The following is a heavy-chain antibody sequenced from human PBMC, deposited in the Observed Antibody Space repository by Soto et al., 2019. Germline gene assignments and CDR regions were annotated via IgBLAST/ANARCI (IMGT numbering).Heavy chain of an antibody. J-gene: IGHJ4*02. CDR1: GFIFSSYS. V-gene: IGHV3-21*06. CDR3: ARVSGTLERYSDLDY. Sequence: EVQLMESGGGLVKPGGSLRLSCAASGFIFSSYSMNWGRQAPGKGLEWVSSISPRGDYIYFADSMRGRFTISRDNAQNSLYLHMNNLRAEDTAVYHCARVSGTLERYSDLDYWGQGTLVTVSS. CDR2: ISPRGDYI. D-gene: IGHD3-10*01.